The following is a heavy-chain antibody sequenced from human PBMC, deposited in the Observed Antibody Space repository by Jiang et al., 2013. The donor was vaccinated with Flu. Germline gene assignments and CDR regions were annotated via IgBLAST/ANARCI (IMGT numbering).Heavy chain of an antibody. J-gene: IGHJ5*02. CDR3: ARDRIYGDDGLRWFDP. CDR2: ISSSSSYI. CDR1: GFTFSSYS. D-gene: IGHD4-17*01. V-gene: IGHV3-21*01. Sequence: VQLLESGGGLVKPGGSLRLSCAASGFTFSSYSMNWVRQAPGKGLEWVSSISSSSSYIYYADSVKGRFTISRDNAKNSLYLQMNSLRAEDTAVYYCARDRIYGDDGLRWFDPWGQGTLVTVSS.